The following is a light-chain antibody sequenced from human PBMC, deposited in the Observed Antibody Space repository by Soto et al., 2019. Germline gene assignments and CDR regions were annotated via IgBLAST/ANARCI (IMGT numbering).Light chain of an antibody. CDR1: QSVSSSNY. Sequence: EIVLTQSPGTLSLSPGERATLSCRTSQSVSSSNYLAWYQQKPGQAPRLLIHGATNRATGIPDRFSGSGSGTDFTLTISRLEPEDFAVYYCKHYGSSPLSFGGGTKVQIK. V-gene: IGKV3-20*01. CDR2: GAT. CDR3: KHYGSSPLS. J-gene: IGKJ4*01.